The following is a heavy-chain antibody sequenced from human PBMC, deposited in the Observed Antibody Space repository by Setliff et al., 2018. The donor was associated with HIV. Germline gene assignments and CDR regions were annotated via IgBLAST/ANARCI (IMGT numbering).Heavy chain of an antibody. CDR1: GFAFSTFD. D-gene: IGHD3-22*01. CDR3: AKPTSGYYPRPFDL. Sequence: GGSLRLSCAASGFAFSTFDMNWVRQSPEKGLEWVSAVSPGGDTTYYPDSVKGRFTVSRDDSRNMLFLQMSNLGVEDTAIYYCAKPTSGYYPRPFDLWGQGTMVTVSS. J-gene: IGHJ4*02. CDR2: VSPGGDTT. V-gene: IGHV3-23*01.